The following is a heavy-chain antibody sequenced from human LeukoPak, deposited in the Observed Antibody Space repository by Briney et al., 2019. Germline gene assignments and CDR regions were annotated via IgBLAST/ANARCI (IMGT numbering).Heavy chain of an antibody. Sequence: TSETLSLTCTVSGGSISSSSYYWGWIRQPPGKGLEWIGYIYYSGSTNYNPSLKSRVTISVDTSKNQFSLKLSSVTAADTAVYYCARMSRDTAMVPHYFDYWGQGTLVTVSS. CDR2: IYYSGST. J-gene: IGHJ4*02. CDR3: ARMSRDTAMVPHYFDY. CDR1: GGSISSSSYY. D-gene: IGHD5-18*01. V-gene: IGHV4-61*05.